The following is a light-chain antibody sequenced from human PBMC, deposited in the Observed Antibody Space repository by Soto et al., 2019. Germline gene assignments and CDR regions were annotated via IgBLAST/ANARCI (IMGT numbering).Light chain of an antibody. CDR3: QQYNNWPRT. J-gene: IGKJ1*01. V-gene: IGKV3-15*01. CDR2: GAS. CDR1: QSVSSN. Sequence: VMWQSRCSLSVSPGERATLSCRASQSVSSNLAWYQQKPGQAPRLLIYGASTRATGIPARFSGSGSGTEFTLTISSLQSEDFAVYYCQQYNNWPRTFGQGTKV.